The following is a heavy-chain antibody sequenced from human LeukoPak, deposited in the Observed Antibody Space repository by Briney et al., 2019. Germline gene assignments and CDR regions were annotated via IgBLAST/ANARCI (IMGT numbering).Heavy chain of an antibody. D-gene: IGHD3-22*01. CDR3: ARVLGYYYDSRGHDY. CDR2: ISTSSSYI. CDR1: GFIFSSYN. Sequence: GGSLRLSCAASGFIFSSYNMNWVRQAPGKGLEWVSSISTSSSYIYYADSVMGRFTISRDNAKNSLYLQMSSLRGEDTAVYYCARVLGYYYDSRGHDYWGQGTLVTVSS. V-gene: IGHV3-21*01. J-gene: IGHJ4*02.